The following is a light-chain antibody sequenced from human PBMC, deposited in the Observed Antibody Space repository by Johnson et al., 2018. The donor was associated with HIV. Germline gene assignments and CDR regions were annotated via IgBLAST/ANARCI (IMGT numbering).Light chain of an antibody. CDR2: DNN. J-gene: IGLJ1*01. V-gene: IGLV1-51*01. CDR3: GTWDSSLSDSV. Sequence: QSVLTQPPSVSAAPGQKVTISCSGSSSNIGRNYVSWYQQLPGTAPKLLIFDNNKRPSGIPDRFSASKSGTSATLGITGLQTGDEADYYCGTWDSSLSDSVFGTGTKVTVL. CDR1: SSNIGRNY.